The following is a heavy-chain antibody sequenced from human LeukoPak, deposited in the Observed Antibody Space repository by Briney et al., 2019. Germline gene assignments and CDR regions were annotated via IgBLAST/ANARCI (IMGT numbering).Heavy chain of an antibody. CDR3: AKDRPNYHESNGHYYRPNGDY. CDR2: ITSSGDAT. J-gene: IGHJ4*02. D-gene: IGHD3-22*01. V-gene: IGHV3-23*01. Sequence: GGSLRVSCAASGFTFNIYSMSWVRQAPGKGLEWVSSITSSGDATFYADSVKDRFTISRDNLKNMLYLQMSRLRAEDTAVYYCAKDRPNYHESNGHYYRPNGDYWGQGTLVTVSS. CDR1: GFTFNIYS.